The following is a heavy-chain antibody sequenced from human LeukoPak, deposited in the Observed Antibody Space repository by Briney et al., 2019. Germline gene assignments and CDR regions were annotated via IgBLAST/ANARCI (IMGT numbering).Heavy chain of an antibody. CDR2: INPSGGST. CDR1: GYTFTSYY. CDR3: ARTPRPPRTADYYYYYMDV. D-gene: IGHD2-2*01. Sequence: ASVTVSCKASGYTFTSYYMHWVRQAPGQGLEWMGIINPSGGSTSYAQKFQGRVTITADKSTSTAYMELSSLRSEDTAVYYCARTPRPPRTADYYYYYMDVWGKGTTVTVSS. J-gene: IGHJ6*03. V-gene: IGHV1-46*01.